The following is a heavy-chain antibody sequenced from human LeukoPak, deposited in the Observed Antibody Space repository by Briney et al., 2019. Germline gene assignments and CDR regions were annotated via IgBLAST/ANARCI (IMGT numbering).Heavy chain of an antibody. CDR1: GFTFSSYS. Sequence: GGSLRLSCAASGFTFSSYSMNWVRQAPGKGLEWVSAISGSGGSTYYADSVKGRFTISRDNSKNTLYLQMNSLRAEDTAVYYCAKDRHSSGPYYFDYWGQGTLVTVSS. CDR3: AKDRHSSGPYYFDY. V-gene: IGHV3-23*01. D-gene: IGHD6-19*01. J-gene: IGHJ4*02. CDR2: ISGSGGST.